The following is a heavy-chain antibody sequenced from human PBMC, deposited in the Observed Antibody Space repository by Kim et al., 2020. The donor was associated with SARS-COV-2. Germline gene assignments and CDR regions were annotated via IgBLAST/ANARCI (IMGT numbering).Heavy chain of an antibody. J-gene: IGHJ3*02. D-gene: IGHD3-22*01. CDR2: INPNSGGT. CDR3: ARAPLLGHYYDSSGYFYGDAFAI. CDR1: GYTFTGYY. V-gene: IGHV1-2*05. Sequence: ASVKVSCKASGYTFTGYYMHWVRQAPGQGLEWMGRINPNSGGTNYAQKFQGRVTMTRDTSISTAYMELSRLRSDDTVVYYCARAPLLGHYYDSSGYFYGDAFAIWGQGTMVTVSS.